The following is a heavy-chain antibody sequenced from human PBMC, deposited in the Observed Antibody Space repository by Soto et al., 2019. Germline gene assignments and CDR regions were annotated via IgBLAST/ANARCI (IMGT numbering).Heavy chain of an antibody. CDR3: ARVGFSAVVGANDN. CDR1: GFSFSNYA. D-gene: IGHD2-15*01. V-gene: IGHV3-48*04. CDR2: ISLSSSNI. J-gene: IGHJ4*02. Sequence: PGGSLRLSCAASGFSFSNYAMDWVRQAPGKGLEWVSYISLSSSNIRYADSVKGRFTISRDNAKNSLYLQMNSLRAEDTAVYYCARVGFSAVVGANDNRGQGNMVIVSS.